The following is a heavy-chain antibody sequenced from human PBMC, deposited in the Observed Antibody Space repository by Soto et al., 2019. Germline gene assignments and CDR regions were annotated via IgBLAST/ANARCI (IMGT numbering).Heavy chain of an antibody. V-gene: IGHV1-3*01. D-gene: IGHD3-3*01. CDR3: ARSFGVVTVFDY. CDR2: INAGNGNT. J-gene: IGHJ4*02. Sequence: ASVKVSCKASGYSFTIYAMHWVRQAPGQRLEWMGWINAGNGNTKYSQKFQGRVTITRDTSASTAYMELSSLRSEDTAVYYCARSFGVVTVFDYRGQGTPVTVSS. CDR1: GYSFTIYA.